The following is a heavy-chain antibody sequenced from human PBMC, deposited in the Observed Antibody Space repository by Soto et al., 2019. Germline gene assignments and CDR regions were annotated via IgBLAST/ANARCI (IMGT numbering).Heavy chain of an antibody. CDR3: ARDAHPSSPNSVSYFDY. V-gene: IGHV1-18*01. CDR1: GYTFATYG. CDR2: SSADNGNT. J-gene: IGHJ4*02. Sequence: QVQLVQSGAEVKKPGASVKVSCKASGYTFATYGINWVRQAPGQGLEWMGWSSADNGNTNNAQKPHATVTMTPYPTTSTAYMQLRCLRSDDPAVYSCARDAHPSSPNSVSYFDYWGQGTLVTVSS. D-gene: IGHD2-21*01.